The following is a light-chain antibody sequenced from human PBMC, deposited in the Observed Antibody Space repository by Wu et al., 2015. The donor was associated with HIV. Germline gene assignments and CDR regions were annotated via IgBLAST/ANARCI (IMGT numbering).Light chain of an antibody. V-gene: IGKV1-5*03. CDR3: QQYNSYSPYT. Sequence: DIQMTQSPSTLSASVGDRVTITCRASQSISSWLAWYQQKPGKAPKLLIYKASSLESGVPLRFSGSGSGTEFTLTISSLQPDDFATYWCQQYNSYSPYTFGQGTKLEIK. CDR1: QSISSW. J-gene: IGKJ2*01. CDR2: KAS.